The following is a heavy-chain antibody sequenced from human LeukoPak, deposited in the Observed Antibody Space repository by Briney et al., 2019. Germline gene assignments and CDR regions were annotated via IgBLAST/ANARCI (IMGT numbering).Heavy chain of an antibody. D-gene: IGHD3-16*01. J-gene: IGHJ4*02. CDR2: IDYSGST. CDR3: ASGPGRGGY. V-gene: IGHV4-61*01. CDR1: GGSVSSGSYY. Sequence: PSETLSLTCTVSGGSVSSGSYYWSWARRPPGKGLEWIGCIDYSGSTYYNPSLKSRVTVSADTSKNQFSLELSSVTAADTAVYYCASGPGRGGYWGQGTLVTVSS.